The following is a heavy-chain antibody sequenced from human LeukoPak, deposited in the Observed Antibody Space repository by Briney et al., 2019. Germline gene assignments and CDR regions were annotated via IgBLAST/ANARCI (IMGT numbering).Heavy chain of an antibody. D-gene: IGHD3-22*01. J-gene: IGHJ5*02. Sequence: SQTLSLTCTVSGGSISSGDYYWSWIRQPPGKGLEWTGYIYYSGSTYYNPSLKSRVTISVDTSKNQFSLKLSSVTAADTAVYYCASRHYYDSSGYEVFDPWGQGTLVTVSS. CDR1: GGSISSGDYY. CDR3: ASRHYYDSSGYEVFDP. CDR2: IYYSGST. V-gene: IGHV4-30-4*01.